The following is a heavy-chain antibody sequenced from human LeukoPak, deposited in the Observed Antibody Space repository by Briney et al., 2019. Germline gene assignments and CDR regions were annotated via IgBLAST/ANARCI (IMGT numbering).Heavy chain of an antibody. V-gene: IGHV1-8*01. CDR3: TRVPRDSSSH. CDR1: GYTFTSHD. D-gene: IGHD3-22*01. J-gene: IGHJ1*01. Sequence: ASLKVSCKASGYTFTSHDINWVRQATGKGLEWLGYINSNSSNTYYAQKFKGRVTLTSDTSTNTAYIELTRLRSEDTAVYYCTRVPRDSSSHWGQGTLGSVSS. CDR2: INSNSSNT.